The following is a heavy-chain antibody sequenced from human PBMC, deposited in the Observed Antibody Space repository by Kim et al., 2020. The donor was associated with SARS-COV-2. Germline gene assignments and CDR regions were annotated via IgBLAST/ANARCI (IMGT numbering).Heavy chain of an antibody. D-gene: IGHD3-16*02. CDR1: GYTFTSYA. CDR2: INTNTGNP. CDR3: ARDHLINLMITFGGVIASDGMDV. J-gene: IGHJ6*02. Sequence: ASVKVSCKASGYTFTSYAMNWVRQAPGQGLEWMGWINTNTGNPTYAQGFTGRFVFSLDTSVSTAYLQISSLKAEDTAVYYCARDHLINLMITFGGVIASDGMDVWGQGTTVTVSS. V-gene: IGHV7-4-1*02.